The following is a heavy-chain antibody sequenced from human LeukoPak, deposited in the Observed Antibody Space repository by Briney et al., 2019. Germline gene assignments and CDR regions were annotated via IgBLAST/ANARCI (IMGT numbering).Heavy chain of an antibody. V-gene: IGHV3-23*01. CDR1: GFPFSTYA. Sequence: PGGSLRLSCAASGFPFSTYAMSWVRQAPGKGLEWVSSISGSGGYTFYADSVKGRFTISRDNSKNTLYLQMNRLRAEDTAVYYCAKEAGERRQQQAADYWGHGSLVTVSS. CDR2: ISGSGGYT. CDR3: AKEAGERRQQQAADY. D-gene: IGHD6-13*01. J-gene: IGHJ4*01.